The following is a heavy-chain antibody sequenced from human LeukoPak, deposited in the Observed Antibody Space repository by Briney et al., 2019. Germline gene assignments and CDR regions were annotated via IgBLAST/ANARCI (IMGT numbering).Heavy chain of an antibody. CDR2: IYTSGST. D-gene: IGHD6-19*01. CDR1: GASISSYY. Sequence: SETLSLTCTVSGASISSYYWSWIRQPAGKGLEWIGRIYTSGSTNYNPSLKSRVTMSVDTSKNQFSLKLSSVAAADTAVYYCATSGYSSGWYIGDWFDPRGQGTLVTVSS. CDR3: ATSGYSSGWYIGDWFDP. V-gene: IGHV4-4*07. J-gene: IGHJ5*02.